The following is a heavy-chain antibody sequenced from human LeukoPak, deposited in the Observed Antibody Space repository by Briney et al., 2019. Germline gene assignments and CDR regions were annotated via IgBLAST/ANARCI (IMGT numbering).Heavy chain of an antibody. CDR1: GDSISSTNYY. V-gene: IGHV4-39*01. CDR3: ASNSGYEKGY. CDR2: IYYSGST. J-gene: IGHJ4*02. Sequence: SETLSLTCTVSGDSISSTNYYWGWIRQPPGKGLEWIGSIYYSGSTYYNPSLESRVTISVDTSKNQFSLKLSSVTAADTAVYYCASNSGYEKGYWGQGTLATVSS. D-gene: IGHD5-12*01.